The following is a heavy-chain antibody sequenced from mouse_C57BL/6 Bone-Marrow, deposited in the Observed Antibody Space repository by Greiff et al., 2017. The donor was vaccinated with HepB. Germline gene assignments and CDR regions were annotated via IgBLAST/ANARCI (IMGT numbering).Heavy chain of an antibody. CDR1: GFNIKDDY. V-gene: IGHV14-4*01. CDR2: IDPENGDT. CDR3: TTLRN. J-gene: IGHJ2*01. Sequence: DVKLVESGAELVRPGASVKLSCTASGFNIKDDYMHWVKQWPEQGLEWIGWIDPENGDTKCASKFQGKATITADTSSNTAYLQLSSLTSEDTAVYYCTTLRNWGQGTTLTVSS.